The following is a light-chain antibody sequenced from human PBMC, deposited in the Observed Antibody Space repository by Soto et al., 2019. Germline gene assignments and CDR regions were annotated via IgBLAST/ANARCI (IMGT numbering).Light chain of an antibody. V-gene: IGKV3-20*01. CDR3: QQYGSSPIT. Sequence: IMLTQCRGSMSLYPGERATLSCRASQSVSSSYLSWYQQKPGQAPRLLIYGASSRATGIPDRFSGSGSGTDFTLSISRLEPEDFAVYYCQQYGSSPITCGQGTRLESK. CDR2: GAS. J-gene: IGKJ5*01. CDR1: QSVSSSY.